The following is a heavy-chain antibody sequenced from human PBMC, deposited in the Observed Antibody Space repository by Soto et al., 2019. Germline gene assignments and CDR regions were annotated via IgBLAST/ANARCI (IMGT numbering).Heavy chain of an antibody. CDR2: ISYDGSNK. CDR1: GFTFSSYG. CDR3: AKAGSSDAFDI. D-gene: IGHD6-6*01. V-gene: IGHV3-30*18. J-gene: IGHJ3*02. Sequence: PGGSLRLSCAASGFTFSSYGMHWVRQAPGKGLEWVAVISYDGSNKYYADSVKGRFTISRDNSKNTLYLQMNSLRAEDTAVYYCAKAGSSDAFDIWGQGTMVTVSS.